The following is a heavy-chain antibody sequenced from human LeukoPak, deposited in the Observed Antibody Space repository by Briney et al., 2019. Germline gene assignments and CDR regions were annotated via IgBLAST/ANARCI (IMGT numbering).Heavy chain of an antibody. CDR2: ISGSGGST. CDR3: AKDLGCRITSCYGGPLDY. V-gene: IGHV3-23*01. J-gene: IGHJ4*02. CDR1: GFTVSSYA. D-gene: IGHD2-2*01. Sequence: GGSLRRSGAASGFTVSSYAMSWVGPAPGKGLEWVSAISGSGGSTYYADSVKGRFTIASDNSTNKLYLQMNSLRAEDTAVYYCAKDLGCRITSCYGGPLDYWCQGTLVTVSS.